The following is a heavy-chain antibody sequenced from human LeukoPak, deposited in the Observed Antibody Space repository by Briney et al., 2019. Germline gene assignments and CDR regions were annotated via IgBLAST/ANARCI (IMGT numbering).Heavy chain of an antibody. V-gene: IGHV4-34*01. CDR2: SNHFGST. Sequence: SETLSLTCAVSGESFSGYFWTRTRQPLGEGLEWIGESNHFGSTDYNPSLKSRITISVDTSKKQFSLNVRSVTDADTAVYFCARGRLQLWSFPLPYNHYAIDVWGQGTTVTVPS. CDR3: ARGRLQLWSFPLPYNHYAIDV. D-gene: IGHD5-18*01. J-gene: IGHJ6*02. CDR1: GESFSGYF.